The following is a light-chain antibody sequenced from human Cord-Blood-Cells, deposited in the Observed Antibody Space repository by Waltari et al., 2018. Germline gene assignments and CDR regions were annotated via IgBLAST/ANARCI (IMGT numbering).Light chain of an antibody. J-gene: IGLJ1*01. CDR2: DVS. CDR1: SSDVGGYNY. V-gene: IGLV2-14*01. Sequence: QSALTQPASVSGSPGQSITISCTGTSSDVGGYNYVSWYQQHPVKAHKLMIYDVSTRPSGVSNRFSGSKSGNTASLTISGLQAEDEADYYCSSYTSSSTLVFGTGTKVTVL. CDR3: SSYTSSSTLV.